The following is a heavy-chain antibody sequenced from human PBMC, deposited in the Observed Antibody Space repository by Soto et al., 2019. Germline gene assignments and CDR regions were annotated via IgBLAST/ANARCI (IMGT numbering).Heavy chain of an antibody. D-gene: IGHD6-13*01. CDR1: GGTFSSYA. CDR3: ARFGYSSSWYVAYYYYGMDV. Sequence: SVKVSCKASGGTFSSYAISWVRQAPGQGLEWMGGIIPIFGTANYAQKFQGRVTITADESTSTAYMELSSLRSEDTAVYYCARFGYSSSWYVAYYYYGMDVWGQGTTVTV. CDR2: IIPIFGTA. J-gene: IGHJ6*02. V-gene: IGHV1-69*13.